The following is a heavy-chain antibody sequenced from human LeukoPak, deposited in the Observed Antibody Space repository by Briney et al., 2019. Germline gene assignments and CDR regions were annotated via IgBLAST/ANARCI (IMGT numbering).Heavy chain of an antibody. D-gene: IGHD6-19*01. CDR3: ARAIAVAHWYFDL. CDR1: GGSISSSSYY. V-gene: IGHV4-39*07. CDR2: IYYSGST. Sequence: SETLSLTCTVSGGSISSSSYYWGWIRQPPGKGLEWIGSIYYSGSTHYNPSLKSRVTISVDTSKNQFSLKLSSVTAADTAVYYCARAIAVAHWYFDLWGRGTLVTVSS. J-gene: IGHJ2*01.